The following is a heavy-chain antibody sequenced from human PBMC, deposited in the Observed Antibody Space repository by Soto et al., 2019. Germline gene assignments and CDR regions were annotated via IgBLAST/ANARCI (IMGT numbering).Heavy chain of an antibody. CDR1: GDSINSRNW. Sequence: QVQLQESGPGLVKPSETLSLRRAVSGDSINSRNWLPWVRQPPGKGLEWIGVISRSGTTNYIPSLKSRATVSAHTSKNQFLLQCTSMSAADPAIYYCTKMGDCPGDCNLNYYDSWGQGIQVTVSS. J-gene: IGHJ4*02. V-gene: IGHV4-4*02. D-gene: IGHD2-21*02. CDR2: ISRSGTT. CDR3: TKMGDCPGDCNLNYYDS.